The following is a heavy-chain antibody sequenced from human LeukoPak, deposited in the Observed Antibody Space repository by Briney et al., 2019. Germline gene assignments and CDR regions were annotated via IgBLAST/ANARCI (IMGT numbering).Heavy chain of an antibody. D-gene: IGHD3-22*01. CDR1: GFTFSSYA. J-gene: IGHJ4*02. Sequence: GGSLRLSCAASGFTFSSYAMSWVRQAPGKGLEWVSGISGSGDNIYYADSVKGRFTISRDNSKKMVYLQMNSLRAEDTAVYYCVRGYYAGRGHHFEYWGQGTLVTVSS. CDR3: VRGYYAGRGHHFEY. V-gene: IGHV3-23*01. CDR2: ISGSGDNI.